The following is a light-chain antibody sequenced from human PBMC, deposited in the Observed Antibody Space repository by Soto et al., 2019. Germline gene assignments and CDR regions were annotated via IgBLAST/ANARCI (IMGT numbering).Light chain of an antibody. CDR2: EVS. J-gene: IGLJ2*01. CDR1: SSDVGGYNY. V-gene: IGLV2-8*01. CDR3: SSYGGSNTVV. Sequence: QSVLTQPPSASGSPGQSVTYSCTGSSSDVGGYNYVSWYQQHPGKAPKLMIYEVSKRPSGVPDRLSGSKSGNTASLTVSGLQAEDEADYYCSSYGGSNTVVFGGVTKLTVL.